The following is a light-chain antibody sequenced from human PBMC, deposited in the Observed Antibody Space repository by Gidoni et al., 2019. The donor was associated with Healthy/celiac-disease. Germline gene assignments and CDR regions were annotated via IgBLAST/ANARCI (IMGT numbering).Light chain of an antibody. J-gene: IGKJ2*01. CDR2: DAS. CDR1: QSVSSY. V-gene: IGKV3-11*01. CDR3: QKRSNWYT. Sequence: EIVLTQSPATLPLSPGERATLACRASQSVSSYLAWYQQKPGQDHRLLIYDASNRATGIPARFSGSGYGTDFTLTISSLEPEDFAGYYCQKRSNWYTFXQXTKLEIK.